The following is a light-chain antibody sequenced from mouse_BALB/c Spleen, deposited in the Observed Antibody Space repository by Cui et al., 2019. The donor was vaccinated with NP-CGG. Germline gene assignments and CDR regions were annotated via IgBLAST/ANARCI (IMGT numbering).Light chain of an antibody. J-gene: IGLJ1*01. CDR2: GTN. CDR3: ALWYSNHWV. Sequence: QPVVTQESALTTSPGETGTLTCRSSTGAVTTSHYANWVQEKPNHLFTGLIGGTNNRAPGVPARFSGSLIGDRAALTVTGAQTEDEAIYFCALWYSNHWVFGGGTKLTVL. CDR1: TGAVTTSHY. V-gene: IGLV1*01.